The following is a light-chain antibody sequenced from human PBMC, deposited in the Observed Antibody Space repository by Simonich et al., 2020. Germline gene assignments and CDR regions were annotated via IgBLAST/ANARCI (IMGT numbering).Light chain of an antibody. Sequence: QSALTQPRSVSGSPGQSVTISCTGTSSDVGGYNYVSWYQQHPGKAPKLMIYDVSKRPAGGPDRFYGSKSGNTASLTISGLQAEDEADYYCCSYAGSYTFVFGGGTKLTVL. CDR3: CSYAGSYTFV. V-gene: IGLV2-11*01. CDR1: SSDVGGYNY. CDR2: DVS. J-gene: IGLJ3*02.